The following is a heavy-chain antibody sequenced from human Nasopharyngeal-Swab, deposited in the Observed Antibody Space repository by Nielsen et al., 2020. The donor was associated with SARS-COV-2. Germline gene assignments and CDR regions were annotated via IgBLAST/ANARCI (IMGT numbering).Heavy chain of an antibody. D-gene: IGHD1-26*01. CDR1: GGSISSSSYY. CDR2: IYYSGST. J-gene: IGHJ4*02. V-gene: IGHV4-39*01. CDR3: ARQPKVGATHYFDY. Sequence: SETLSLTCTVSGGSISSSSYYWGWIRQPPGKGLEWIGSIYYSGSTYYNPSLKSRVTISVDTSKNQFPLKLSSVTAADTAVYYCARQPKVGATHYFDYWGQGTLVTVSS.